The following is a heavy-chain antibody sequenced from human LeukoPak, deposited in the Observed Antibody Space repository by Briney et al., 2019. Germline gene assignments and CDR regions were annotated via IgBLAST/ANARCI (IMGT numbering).Heavy chain of an antibody. Sequence: ASVKVSCKASGGTFSSYAISWVRQAPGQGLEWMGGIIPIFGTANYTQKFQGRVTITADESTSTAYMELSSLRSEDTAVYYCASLGYYYDSSGHYPTDYWGQGTLVTVSS. CDR2: IIPIFGTA. CDR1: GGTFSSYA. V-gene: IGHV1-69*13. CDR3: ASLGYYYDSSGHYPTDY. J-gene: IGHJ4*02. D-gene: IGHD3-22*01.